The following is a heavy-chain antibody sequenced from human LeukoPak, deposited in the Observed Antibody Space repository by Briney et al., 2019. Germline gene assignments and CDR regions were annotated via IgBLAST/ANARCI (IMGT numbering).Heavy chain of an antibody. CDR2: ISGSGGST. D-gene: IGHD1-26*01. V-gene: IGHV3-23*01. CDR3: AKGQGRRFLAPVWE. J-gene: IGHJ4*02. CDR1: GFTFSSYA. Sequence: PGGSLRLSCAASGFTFSSYAMSWVRQAPGKGLEWVSAISGSGGSTYYADSVKGRFTISRDNSKNTLYLQMNSLRAEDTAVYYCAKGQGRRFLAPVWEWGQGTLVTVSS.